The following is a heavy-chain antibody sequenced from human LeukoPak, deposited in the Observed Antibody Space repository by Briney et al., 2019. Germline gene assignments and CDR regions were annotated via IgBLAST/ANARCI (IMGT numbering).Heavy chain of an antibody. CDR1: GGSISSSSYY. CDR3: ARLVKQYYYDSSGSWFDP. CDR2: IYYSGST. D-gene: IGHD3-22*01. V-gene: IGHV4-39*01. Sequence: SEPLSLPCSVSGGSISSSSYYWGWIRQPPGQGLGWIGSIYYSGSTYYNPSLKGRVTISVDTSKNQFSLKLSSVTAADTAVYYCARLVKQYYYDSSGSWFDPWGQGTLVTVSS. J-gene: IGHJ5*02.